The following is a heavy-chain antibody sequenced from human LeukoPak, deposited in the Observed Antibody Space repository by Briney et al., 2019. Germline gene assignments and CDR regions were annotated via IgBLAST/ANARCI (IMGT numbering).Heavy chain of an antibody. Sequence: GGSLRLSCAASGFTFSSYAMHWVRQAPGKGLEWVAVISYDGSNKYYADSVKGRFTISRDNSKNTLYLQMNSLRAEDTAVYYCARDRYTHYYSYMDVWGKGTTVTVSS. CDR3: ARDRYTHYYSYMDV. V-gene: IGHV3-30*04. J-gene: IGHJ6*03. D-gene: IGHD3-16*02. CDR2: ISYDGSNK. CDR1: GFTFSSYA.